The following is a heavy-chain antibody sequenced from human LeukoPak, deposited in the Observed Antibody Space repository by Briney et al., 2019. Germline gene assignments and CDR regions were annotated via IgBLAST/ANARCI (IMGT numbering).Heavy chain of an antibody. J-gene: IGHJ6*02. CDR1: GYSFTSYW. V-gene: IGHV5-51*01. CDR3: ARHPTQTTVTTRVFYGMDV. Sequence: PGESLQISCKGSGYSFTSYWIGWVRQMPGKGLEWMGIIYPGDSDTRYSPSFQGQVTISADKSISTAYLQWSSLKASDTAMYYCARHPTQTTVTTRVFYGMDVWGQGTTVTVSS. D-gene: IGHD4-17*01. CDR2: IYPGDSDT.